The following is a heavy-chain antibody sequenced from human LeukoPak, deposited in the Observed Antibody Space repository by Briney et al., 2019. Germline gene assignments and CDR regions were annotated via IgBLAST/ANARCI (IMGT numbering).Heavy chain of an antibody. V-gene: IGHV1-46*01. CDR3: ARHSSGRSN. D-gene: IGHD6-6*01. J-gene: IGHJ4*02. Sequence: ASVKVSCKASGYTVTSYYMHWVRQAPGQGLEWMGILNPSGGSSSYAQKFQGRVTMTRDTSISTAYMELSRLRSDDTAVYYCARHSSGRSNWGQGTLVTVSS. CDR2: LNPSGGSS. CDR1: GYTVTSYY.